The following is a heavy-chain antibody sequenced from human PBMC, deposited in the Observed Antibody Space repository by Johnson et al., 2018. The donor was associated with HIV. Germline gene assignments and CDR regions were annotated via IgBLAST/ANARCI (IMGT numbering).Heavy chain of an antibody. CDR1: GLTFSDFA. V-gene: IGHV3-30*04. Sequence: QVQLVESGGGLVKPGGSLRLSCAASGLTFSDFAMHWVRQAPGKWLEWVAVTSYDGDNEYYADSVKGRFTISRDSSNNTLYLQMNSLRAEDTALYSCAKDRSSWYPFDAFDIWGQGTMVTVSS. CDR3: AKDRSSWYPFDAFDI. D-gene: IGHD6-13*01. CDR2: TSYDGDNE. J-gene: IGHJ3*02.